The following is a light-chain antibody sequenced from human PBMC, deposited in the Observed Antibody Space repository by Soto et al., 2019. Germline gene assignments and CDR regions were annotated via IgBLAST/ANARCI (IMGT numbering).Light chain of an antibody. Sequence: QSVLTQPPSASGTPGQRVTISCSGSSSNIGSNYVYWYQQLPGTAPKLLMYRSNQRPSGVPDRFSGSKSGTSASLAISGLRSEDEADYYCAAGDDSLSGRVFGGGTKLTVL. CDR2: RSN. V-gene: IGLV1-47*01. CDR1: SSNIGSNY. CDR3: AAGDDSLSGRV. J-gene: IGLJ3*02.